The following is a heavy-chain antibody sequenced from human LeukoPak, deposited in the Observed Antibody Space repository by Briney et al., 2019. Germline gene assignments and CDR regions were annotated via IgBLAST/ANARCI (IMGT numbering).Heavy chain of an antibody. CDR1: GFTFSSYS. Sequence: PGGSLRLSCAASGFTFSSYSMNWVRQAPGKGLEWVSSISSSSSYIYYAGSVKGRFTISRDNAKNSLYLQMNSLRAEDTAVYYCARDPSGRFDYWGQGTLVTVSS. D-gene: IGHD1-26*01. CDR2: ISSSSSYI. J-gene: IGHJ4*02. V-gene: IGHV3-21*01. CDR3: ARDPSGRFDY.